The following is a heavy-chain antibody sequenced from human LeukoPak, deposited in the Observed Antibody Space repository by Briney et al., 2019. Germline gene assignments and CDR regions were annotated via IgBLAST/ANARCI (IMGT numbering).Heavy chain of an antibody. CDR1: GGSISSGGYY. V-gene: IGHV4-31*03. Sequence: SETLSLTCTVSGGSISSGGYYWSWIRQHPGKGLEWIGYIYYSGSTYYNPSLKSRVTISVDTSKNQFSLKLSSVTAADTAVYYCARGTTAVSPVADIDYWGQGTLVTVSS. CDR2: IYYSGST. D-gene: IGHD6-19*01. J-gene: IGHJ4*02. CDR3: ARGTTAVSPVADIDY.